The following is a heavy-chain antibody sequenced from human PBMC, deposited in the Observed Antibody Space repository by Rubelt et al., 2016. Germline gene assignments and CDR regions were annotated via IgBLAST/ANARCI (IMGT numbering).Heavy chain of an antibody. D-gene: IGHD5-12*01. V-gene: IGHV4-34*01. CDR1: GGSFSGYY. CDR2: INYSGST. J-gene: IGHJ4*02. Sequence: QVQLQQWGAGLLKPSETLSLTCAVYGGSFSGYYWGWIRQPPGKGLEWIGSINYSGSTYYNPSLKIRVTLSVDSSNNQYSLKSSAVTAADTSVYYCARRPDGLRDDEYFDYWGQGALVTVSS. CDR3: ARRPDGLRDDEYFDY.